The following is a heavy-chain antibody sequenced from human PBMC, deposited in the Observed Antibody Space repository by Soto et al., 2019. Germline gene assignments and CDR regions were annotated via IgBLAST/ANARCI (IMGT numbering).Heavy chain of an antibody. CDR3: AKDNTHRRYSGSEFDY. Sequence: PGGSLRLSCAASGITFSSYAMSWVRQAPGKGLEWVSGIVGSGDNTYYADSVKGRFTISRDNSKNTLYLQMNSLRVEDTAVYYCAKDNTHRRYSGSEFDYWGQGTLVTVSS. J-gene: IGHJ4*02. D-gene: IGHD5-12*01. CDR2: IVGSGDNT. V-gene: IGHV3-23*01. CDR1: GITFSSYA.